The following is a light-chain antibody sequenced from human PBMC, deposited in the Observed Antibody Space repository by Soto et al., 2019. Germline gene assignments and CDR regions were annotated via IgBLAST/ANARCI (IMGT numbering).Light chain of an antibody. V-gene: IGKV3-20*01. CDR1: QRLSSN. CDR3: HQYGISP. Sequence: EIVLTQSPVALSLSPGGRVTLSCRASQRLSSNLAWYQQKPGQAPRLLIYGASNRASGISDRFSGSGSGTDFTLTIYRLEPEDFAVYYCHQYGISPFGGGTKVDIK. J-gene: IGKJ4*01. CDR2: GAS.